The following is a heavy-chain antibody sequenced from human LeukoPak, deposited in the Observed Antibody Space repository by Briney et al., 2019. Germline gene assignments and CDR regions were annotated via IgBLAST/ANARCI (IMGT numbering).Heavy chain of an antibody. CDR2: ISAYNGNT. Sequence: ASVKVSCKASGYTFTNYYIHWVRPAPGQGLEWMGWISAYNGNTNYAQKVQGRVTMNTDTSTSTAYMELRSLRSDDTAVYYCARSYSSSWYHDYWGQGTLVTVSS. CDR1: GYTFTNYY. D-gene: IGHD6-13*01. V-gene: IGHV1-18*04. J-gene: IGHJ4*02. CDR3: ARSYSSSWYHDY.